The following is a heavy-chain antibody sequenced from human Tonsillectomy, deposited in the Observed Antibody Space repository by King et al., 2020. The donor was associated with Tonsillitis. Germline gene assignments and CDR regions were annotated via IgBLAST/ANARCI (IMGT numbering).Heavy chain of an antibody. CDR3: ARPRIAVSGPYYFDY. Sequence: DVQLVESGAEVKKPGESLKISCTGSGYSFSRNWIGWVRQMPGKGLEWMGIIYPGDSETRYSPSFQGQVTFSADKSISTAYLQWSSLKASDTAMYYCARPRIAVSGPYYFDYWGQGTLVTVSS. CDR2: IYPGDSET. CDR1: GYSFSRNW. J-gene: IGHJ4*02. V-gene: IGHV5-51*01. D-gene: IGHD6-19*01.